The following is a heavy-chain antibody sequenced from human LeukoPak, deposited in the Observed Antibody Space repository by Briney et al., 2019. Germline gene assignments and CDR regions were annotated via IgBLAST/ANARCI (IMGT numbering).Heavy chain of an antibody. V-gene: IGHV1-58*01. Sequence: SVTVSCKASGFTFTSTAVQWVRQARGQRLEWIGWVLVGSGNTNYAQMFQERVTLTWDVSTSTAYMVLSSLRSEDTAIYYCASDPPYTSSSAWWGQGTLVTVSS. CDR3: ASDPPYTSSSAW. D-gene: IGHD2-2*01. J-gene: IGHJ4*02. CDR1: GFTFTSTA. CDR2: VLVGSGNT.